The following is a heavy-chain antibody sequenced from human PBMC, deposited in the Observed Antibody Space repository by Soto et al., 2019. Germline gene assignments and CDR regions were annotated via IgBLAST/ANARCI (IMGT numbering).Heavy chain of an antibody. V-gene: IGHV4-34*01. J-gene: IGHJ5*02. D-gene: IGHD6-13*01. Sequence: SETLSLTCAVYGGSFSGYYWSWIRQPPGKWLEWIGEINHSGSTNYNPSLKSRVTISVDTSKNQFSLKLSSVTAADTAVYYCARGGPTGIAAAATGLFXPWGQGTLVT. CDR3: ARGGPTGIAAAATGLFXP. CDR2: INHSGST. CDR1: GGSFSGYY.